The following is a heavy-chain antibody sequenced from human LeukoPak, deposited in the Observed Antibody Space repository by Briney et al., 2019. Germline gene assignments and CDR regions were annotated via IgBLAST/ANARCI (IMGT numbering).Heavy chain of an antibody. CDR2: INRNGGSK. J-gene: IGHJ4*02. CDR1: GFTFDDYG. CDR3: ARGFRNGPFDC. D-gene: IGHD2-8*01. Sequence: PGGSLRLSCEASGFTFDDYGMSWVRQPPGKGLEWVSGINRNGGSKDYADSVKGRFTISRDNAKNSHFLQMNSLRVEDTALYYCARGFRNGPFDCWGQGTLVTVSS. V-gene: IGHV3-20*04.